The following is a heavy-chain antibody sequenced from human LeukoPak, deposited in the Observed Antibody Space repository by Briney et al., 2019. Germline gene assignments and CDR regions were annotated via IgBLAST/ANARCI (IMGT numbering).Heavy chain of an antibody. CDR1: GYTFTRYD. CDR3: RWVRGVTEL. V-gene: IGHV1-8*01. D-gene: IGHD3-10*01. Sequence: ASVNVSCKASGYTFTRYDINWVRQATGQGLEWMGWMNPNSGNTGYAQKFQGRVTMTGNTSISTAYMELRSLRSEDTAVYYCRWVRGVTELWGQGTLVTVSS. J-gene: IGHJ4*02. CDR2: MNPNSGNT.